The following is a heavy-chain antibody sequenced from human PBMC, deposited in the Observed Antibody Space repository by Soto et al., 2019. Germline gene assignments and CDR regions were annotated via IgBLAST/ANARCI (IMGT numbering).Heavy chain of an antibody. CDR2: IYSGGST. CDR1: TLTVSGND. CDR3: ARRITMTTGGYFDY. Sequence: GGSLRLSCAASTLTVSGNDMSWVRQAPGKGLEWVSVIYSGGSTYYADSVKARFTISRDNFKNTLYLQMNSLRAEDTAVYYCARRITMTTGGYFDYWGQGTLVTVSS. V-gene: IGHV3-66*01. D-gene: IGHD3-3*01. J-gene: IGHJ4*02.